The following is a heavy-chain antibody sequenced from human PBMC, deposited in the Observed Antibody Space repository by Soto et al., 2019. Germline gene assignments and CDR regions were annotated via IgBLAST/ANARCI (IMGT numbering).Heavy chain of an antibody. Sequence: GASVKVSCKASGYTFTGYYMHWVRQAPGQGLEWMGWINPNSGGTNYAQKFQGWVTMTRDTSISTAYMELSRLRSDDTAVYYCARGVGCSSTSCYRLWFGYWGQGTLVTVSS. D-gene: IGHD2-2*01. CDR2: INPNSGGT. CDR1: GYTFTGYY. V-gene: IGHV1-2*04. J-gene: IGHJ4*02. CDR3: ARGVGCSSTSCYRLWFGY.